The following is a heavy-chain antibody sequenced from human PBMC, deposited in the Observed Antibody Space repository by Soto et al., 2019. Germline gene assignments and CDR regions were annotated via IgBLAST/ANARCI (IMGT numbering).Heavy chain of an antibody. CDR2: ISSSSSYI. Sequence: GGSLRLSCAASGFTFSSYSMNWVRQAPGKGLEWVSSISSSSSYIYYADSVKGRFTISRDNAKNSLYLQMNSLRAEDTAVYYCARKHWNDVKMRDDAFGIWGQGTMVTVSS. CDR3: ARKHWNDVKMRDDAFGI. J-gene: IGHJ3*02. CDR1: GFTFSSYS. D-gene: IGHD1-1*01. V-gene: IGHV3-21*01.